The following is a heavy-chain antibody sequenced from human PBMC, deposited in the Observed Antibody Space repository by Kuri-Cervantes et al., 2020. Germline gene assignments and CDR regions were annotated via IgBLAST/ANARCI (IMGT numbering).Heavy chain of an antibody. CDR1: GFTFSGYW. CDR2: INQDGSDK. D-gene: IGHD5-24*01. Sequence: GESLKISCAASGFTFSGYWMSWVRQAPEKGLEWVATINQDGSDKYYVDSVKGRFTVSRDNAKNSLYLHMNSLRGDDTAVYYCAKSGLTAEMDFWGQGTLVTVSS. V-gene: IGHV3-7*01. CDR3: AKSGLTAEMDF. J-gene: IGHJ4*02.